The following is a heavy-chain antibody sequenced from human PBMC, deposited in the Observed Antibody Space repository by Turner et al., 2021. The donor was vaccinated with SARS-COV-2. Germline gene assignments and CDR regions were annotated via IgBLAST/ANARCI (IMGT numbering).Heavy chain of an antibody. V-gene: IGHV3-74*01. CDR3: ARDGPIAVVYFDY. CDR2: INSDGSST. D-gene: IGHD6-19*01. Sequence: EVQLVESGGGLVQPGGSLRLTCSASGFTFSSYWMHWVRQAPGKGLVWVSRINSDGSSTSYADSVKGRFTISRDNAKNTLYLQMNSLRAEDTAVYYCARDGPIAVVYFDYWGQGTLVTVSS. CDR1: GFTFSSYW. J-gene: IGHJ4*02.